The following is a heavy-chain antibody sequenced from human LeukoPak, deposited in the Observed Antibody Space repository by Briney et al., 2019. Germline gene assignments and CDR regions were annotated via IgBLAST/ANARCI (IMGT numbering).Heavy chain of an antibody. Sequence: GGSVRLSCAASGFMFSSYAMTWVRQAPGKGLEWGSSISGSGEFTDYADSVKGRFTISRDNPENTVYLQMSSLRVDDTATYFCAKVGYGALDHWGQGVLVPVSS. V-gene: IGHV3-23*01. CDR1: GFMFSSYA. J-gene: IGHJ4*02. CDR3: AKVGYGALDH. CDR2: ISGSGEFT. D-gene: IGHD4-17*01.